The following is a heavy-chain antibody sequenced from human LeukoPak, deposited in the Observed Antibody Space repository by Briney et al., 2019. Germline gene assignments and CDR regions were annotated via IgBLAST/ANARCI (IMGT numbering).Heavy chain of an antibody. Sequence: GGSLRLSCAASGFTFSSYSMHWVRQAPGKGLEWVSSISSSSSSYSYTYYADSVKGRFTISRDNAKNTLLLQMNSLRAEDTAVYYCATDIMVRGVISWYFDLWGRGTLVIVSS. D-gene: IGHD3-10*01. CDR2: ISSSSSSYSYT. CDR1: GFTFSSYS. J-gene: IGHJ2*01. CDR3: ATDIMVRGVISWYFDL. V-gene: IGHV3-21*01.